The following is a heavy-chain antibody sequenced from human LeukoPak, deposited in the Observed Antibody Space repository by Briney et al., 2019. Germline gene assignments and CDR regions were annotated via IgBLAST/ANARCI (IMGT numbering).Heavy chain of an antibody. Sequence: SQTLSLTCTVSGDSISSGDYYWSWIRQPPGKGLEWIGEINHSGSTNYNPSLKSRVTISVDTSKNQFSLKLSSVTAADTAVYYCARRRYSYGFMDIWGQGTMVTVSS. CDR3: ARRRYSYGFMDI. J-gene: IGHJ3*02. V-gene: IGHV4-30-4*08. CDR1: GDSISSGDYY. CDR2: INHSGST. D-gene: IGHD5-18*01.